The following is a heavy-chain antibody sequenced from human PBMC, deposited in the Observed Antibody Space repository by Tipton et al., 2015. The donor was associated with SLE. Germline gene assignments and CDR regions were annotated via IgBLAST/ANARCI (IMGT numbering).Heavy chain of an antibody. D-gene: IGHD6-19*01. Sequence: TLSLTCTVSGGSTSSYYWSWIRQPPGKGLEWIGYIYYSGSTNYNPSLKSRVTISVDTSKNQFSLKLSSVTAADTAVYYCATGTGAARDSWGQGTLVTVSS. V-gene: IGHV4-59*12. CDR2: IYYSGST. J-gene: IGHJ4*02. CDR1: GGSTSSYY. CDR3: ATGTGAARDS.